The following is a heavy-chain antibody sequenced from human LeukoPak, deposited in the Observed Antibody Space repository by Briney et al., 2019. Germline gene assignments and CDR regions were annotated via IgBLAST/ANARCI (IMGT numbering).Heavy chain of an antibody. D-gene: IGHD2-15*01. V-gene: IGHV4-34*01. CDR1: GGSFSGYY. Sequence: SETLSLTWAVYGGSFSGYYWSWIRQPPGKGLEWIGEINHSGSTNYNPSLKSRVTISVDTSKNQFSLKLSSVTAADTAVYYSARVYKKSQPLAYCSGGSCYSYNFDYWGQGTLVTVSS. CDR3: ARVYKKSQPLAYCSGGSCYSYNFDY. CDR2: INHSGST. J-gene: IGHJ4*02.